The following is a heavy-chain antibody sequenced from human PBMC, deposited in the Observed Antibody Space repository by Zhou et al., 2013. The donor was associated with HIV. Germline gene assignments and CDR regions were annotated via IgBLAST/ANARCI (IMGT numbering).Heavy chain of an antibody. CDR2: IIPIFGSA. J-gene: IGHJ5*02. CDR1: GGTFFSYV. V-gene: IGHV1-69*12. Sequence: QVQLVQSGAEVKKPGSSVKVSCKASGGTFFSYVISWVRQAPGQGLEWMGGIIPIFGSANYAQKFQGRVTITADESTSTAYMELRSLRSEDTAVYYCARDQPKPYYYDSRGYYYSGHNWFDPGAREPWSPSPQ. D-gene: IGHD3-22*01. CDR3: ARDQPKPYYYDSRGYYYSGHNWFDP.